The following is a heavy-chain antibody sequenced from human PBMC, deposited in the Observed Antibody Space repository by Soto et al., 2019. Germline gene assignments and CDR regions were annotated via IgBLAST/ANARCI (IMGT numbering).Heavy chain of an antibody. D-gene: IGHD2-15*01. Sequence: PGGSLRLSCAASGFTFSSYGMHWVRQAPGKGLEWVAVIWYDGSNKYYADSVKGRFTISRDNSKNTLYLQMNSLRAEDTAVYYCTTDQAYCSGGSCYSYYYYGMDVWGQGTTVTVS. J-gene: IGHJ6*02. CDR1: GFTFSSYG. CDR2: IWYDGSNK. CDR3: TTDQAYCSGGSCYSYYYYGMDV. V-gene: IGHV3-33*01.